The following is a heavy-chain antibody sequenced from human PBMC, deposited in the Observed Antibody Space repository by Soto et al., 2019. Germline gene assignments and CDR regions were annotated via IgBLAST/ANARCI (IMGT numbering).Heavy chain of an antibody. CDR2: ISGSGGST. V-gene: IGHV3-23*01. D-gene: IGHD3-16*02. CDR1: GFTFSSYA. J-gene: IGHJ4*02. Sequence: EVQLLESGGGLVQPGGSLRLSCGASGFTFSSYAMSWVRQAPGKGLEWVSAISGSGGSTYYADYVKGRFTISRDNSKNTLYLQMNSLRAEDTAVYYCAKDIYDYIWGSYRYPDYWGQGTLVTVSS. CDR3: AKDIYDYIWGSYRYPDY.